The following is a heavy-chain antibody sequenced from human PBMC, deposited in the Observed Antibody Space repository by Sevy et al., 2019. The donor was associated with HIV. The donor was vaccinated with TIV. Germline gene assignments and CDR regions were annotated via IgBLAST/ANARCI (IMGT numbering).Heavy chain of an antibody. CDR1: GFTLSSYA. D-gene: IGHD6-13*01. V-gene: IGHV3-30*04. J-gene: IGHJ4*02. CDR3: ARDRGIAAAAYYFDY. CDR2: ISYDGSNK. Sequence: GGSLRLSCAASGFTLSSYAMHWVRQAPGKGLEWVAVISYDGSNKYYADSVKGRFTISRDNSKNTLYLQMNSLRAEDTAVYYCARDRGIAAAAYYFDYWGQGSLVTVSS.